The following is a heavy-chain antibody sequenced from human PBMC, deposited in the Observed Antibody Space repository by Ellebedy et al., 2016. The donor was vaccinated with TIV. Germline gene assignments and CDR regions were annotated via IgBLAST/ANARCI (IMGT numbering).Heavy chain of an antibody. CDR3: GRVGKYCSSFSCYEDS. D-gene: IGHD2-2*01. V-gene: IGHV1-18*01. CDR1: GYTFDNYG. CDR2: ISAYNNNT. J-gene: IGHJ4*02. Sequence: AASVKVSCKATGYTFDNYGISWVRQATGQGLEWMGWISAYNNNTNYAQKLQDMVTLTTDTSKSTAYMELRSLRSDDTSVYYCGRVGKYCSSFSCYEDSWGQGTLVTVSS.